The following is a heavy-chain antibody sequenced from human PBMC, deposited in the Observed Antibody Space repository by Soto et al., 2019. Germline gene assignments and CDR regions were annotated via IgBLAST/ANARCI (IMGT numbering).Heavy chain of an antibody. CDR2: FHPSGPT. CDR3: INSGGLPRAGS. D-gene: IGHD1-26*01. V-gene: IGHV4-38-2*01. CDR1: SYSGAPGGY. J-gene: IGHJ5*02. Sequence: SETLSLTCDVSSYSGAPGGYCGWIRQPPGAGLEWLGCFHPSGPTYYRPSLRSRLAISVDMSKNQVSLNLASVTAAATAICYCINSGGLPRAGSWGRGILVTASS.